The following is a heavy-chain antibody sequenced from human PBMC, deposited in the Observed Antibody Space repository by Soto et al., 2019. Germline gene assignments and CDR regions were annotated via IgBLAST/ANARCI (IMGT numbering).Heavy chain of an antibody. J-gene: IGHJ6*02. CDR3: ARVRIVAASKLYGMDV. CDR1: GFTFSGFS. Sequence: EVQLVESGGGLVQPGGSLRLSCAASGFTFSGFSMNWVRQARGKGLGGVSYLTSRSSTIYYADSVKGRFTISRDNGENSLHHQMNSLRDDDTAVYYCARVRIVAASKLYGMDVWGQGTTVTVSS. CDR2: LTSRSSTI. D-gene: IGHD6-13*01. V-gene: IGHV3-48*02.